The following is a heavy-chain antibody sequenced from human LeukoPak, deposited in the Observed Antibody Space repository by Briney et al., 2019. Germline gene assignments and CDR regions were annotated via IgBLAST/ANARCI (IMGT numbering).Heavy chain of an antibody. D-gene: IGHD1-26*01. CDR1: GFIFSDYY. CDR3: ARDFTTWGYSGLFDY. J-gene: IGHJ4*02. CDR2: ISSSNSYT. V-gene: IGHV3-11*06. Sequence: GGSLRLSCAASGFIFSDYYMSWIRQAPGKGLEWVTYISSSNSYTNYADSVKGRFTISRDNAKKSLYLEMNSLRAEDTAVYYCARDFTTWGYSGLFDYWGQGTLVTVSS.